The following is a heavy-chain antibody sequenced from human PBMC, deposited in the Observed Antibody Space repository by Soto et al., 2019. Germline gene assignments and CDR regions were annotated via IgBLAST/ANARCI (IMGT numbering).Heavy chain of an antibody. D-gene: IGHD2-21*02. CDR3: ASDANCGGDCYGFDI. CDR1: GGSISSGGYY. J-gene: IGHJ3*02. CDR2: IYYSGST. V-gene: IGHV4-31*03. Sequence: QVQLQESGPGLVKPSQTLSLPCTVSGGSISSGGYYWSWIRQHPGKGLEWSGYIYYSGSTYYNPSLRSRVTTAVSTPKNRFSLKLSSVTAADTAVYYCASDANCGGDCYGFDIWGQGTMVTVSS.